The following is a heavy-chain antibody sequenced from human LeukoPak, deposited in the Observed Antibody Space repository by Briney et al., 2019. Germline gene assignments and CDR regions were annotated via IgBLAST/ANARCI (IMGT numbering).Heavy chain of an antibody. V-gene: IGHV3-7*03. CDR3: ARKAYGLDV. J-gene: IGHJ6*04. CDR2: IKQDGSEK. CDR1: GFTFSSYW. Sequence: GGSLRLSCAPSGFTFSSYWMSWVRQAPGKGLEWVANIKQDGSEKYYVDSVKGRFAISRDNAKNSLYLQMNSLRAKDTAVYYCARKAYGLDVWGKGTTVTVSS.